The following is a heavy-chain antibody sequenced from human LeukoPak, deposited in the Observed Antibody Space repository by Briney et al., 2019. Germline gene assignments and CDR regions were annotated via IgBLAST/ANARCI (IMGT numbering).Heavy chain of an antibody. CDR3: ARGGAAAGTSDWFDP. J-gene: IGHJ5*02. Sequence: ASVKVSCKASGYTFTGYYMHWVRQAPGQGLEWMGGINPNSGGTNYAQKFQGRVTMTRDTSISTAYMELSRLRSDDTAVYYCARGGAAAGTSDWFDPWGQGTLVTVSS. CDR2: INPNSGGT. D-gene: IGHD6-13*01. CDR1: GYTFTGYY. V-gene: IGHV1-2*02.